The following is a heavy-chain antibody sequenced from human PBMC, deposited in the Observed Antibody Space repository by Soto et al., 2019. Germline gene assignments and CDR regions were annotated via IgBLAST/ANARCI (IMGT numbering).Heavy chain of an antibody. V-gene: IGHV3-23*01. J-gene: IGHJ4*02. Sequence: PGGSLILSCVASGFPFSADAMNWVRQTPGKGLEWVCGIGGSGTTIYCADSVKGRFTISRDNFGNTMYLQMNSVRVEDTAVYYCAKDRAYCTTTSCYDGYFDYWGQVTLVTVAS. CDR2: IGGSGTTI. CDR1: GFPFSADA. D-gene: IGHD2-2*01. CDR3: AKDRAYCTTTSCYDGYFDY.